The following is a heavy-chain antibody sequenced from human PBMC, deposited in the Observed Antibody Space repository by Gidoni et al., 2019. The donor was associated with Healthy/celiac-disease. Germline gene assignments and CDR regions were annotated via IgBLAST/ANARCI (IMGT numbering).Heavy chain of an antibody. V-gene: IGHV1-8*01. J-gene: IGHJ4*02. D-gene: IGHD3-16*02. Sequence: QVQLVQSGAEVKKPGASVTVSCKASGYTFTSYDINWVLQANGQGLEWMGWMNPNSGHTGSAQKFQGGVTMTRNTSISTSYMELSSRRSGDTAVYYCARLSQPHTFGGVIVIDYWGQGTLVTVSS. CDR2: MNPNSGHT. CDR3: ARLSQPHTFGGVIVIDY. CDR1: GYTFTSYD.